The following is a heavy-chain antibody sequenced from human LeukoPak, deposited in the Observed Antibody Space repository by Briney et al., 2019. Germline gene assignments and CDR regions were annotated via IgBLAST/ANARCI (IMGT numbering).Heavy chain of an antibody. Sequence: GGSLRLSCAASGFTFSSYWMTWVRQAPGKGLEWVATIKQDGSEKFYVDSVKGRFTISRDNAKNSLYLQMNSLRAEDTAVYSCARVGVTAYFYYYYMNVWGKGTTVTVSS. D-gene: IGHD2-21*02. CDR2: IKQDGSEK. CDR3: ARVGVTAYFYYYYMNV. V-gene: IGHV3-7*01. CDR1: GFTFSSYW. J-gene: IGHJ6*03.